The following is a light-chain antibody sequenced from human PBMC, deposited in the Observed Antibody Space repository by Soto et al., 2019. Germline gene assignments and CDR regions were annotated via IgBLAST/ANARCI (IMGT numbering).Light chain of an antibody. CDR3: KQYDTPFTT. V-gene: IGKV1-5*03. CDR1: PSISSW. Sequence: DTQMTQSPSTLSASVGDRVTITCRASPSISSWLAGYQQTPGRAPQLLIYKASTLRSGVPSRFSGGGSGTEFTLTISSLQHDDFSTYYCKQYDTPFTTFDQGTKVEI. CDR2: KAS. J-gene: IGKJ1*01.